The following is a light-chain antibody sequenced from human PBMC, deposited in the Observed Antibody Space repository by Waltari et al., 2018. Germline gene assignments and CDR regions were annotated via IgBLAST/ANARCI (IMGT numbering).Light chain of an antibody. Sequence: SYVLTQPPSVSVAPGKTARITCGGNNLGRKSVHWYQQKAGQAPVLVIHYDSGRPTGRRERGAGSASGDTATRRSRRVGAGDEADYCCQVWGYIQGVVGGGTKLTVL. V-gene: IGLV3-21*01. J-gene: IGLJ3*02. CDR3: QVWGYIQGV. CDR2: YDS. CDR1: NLGRKS.